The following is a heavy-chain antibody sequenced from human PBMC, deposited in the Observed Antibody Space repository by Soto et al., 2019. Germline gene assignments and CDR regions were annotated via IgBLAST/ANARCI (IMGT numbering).Heavy chain of an antibody. CDR1: GGTFSSYT. CDR3: ARDVNYYDSSGYYSGNDY. Sequence: GASVKVSCKASGGTFSSYTISWVRQAPGQGLEWMGRIIPILGIANYAQKFQGRVTITADKSTSTAYMELSSLRSEDTAAYYCARDVNYYDSSGYYSGNDYWGQGTLVTVSS. D-gene: IGHD3-22*01. J-gene: IGHJ4*02. V-gene: IGHV1-69*04. CDR2: IIPILGIA.